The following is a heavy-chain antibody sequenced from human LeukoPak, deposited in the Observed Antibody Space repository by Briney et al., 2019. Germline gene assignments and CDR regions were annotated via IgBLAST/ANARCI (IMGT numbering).Heavy chain of an antibody. J-gene: IGHJ4*02. Sequence: GGSLRLSCAASGFTFSNYWMSWVRQAPGKGLEWVANTRQDGSEKYYVDSVKGRFTISRDNAKNSLYLQMNSLRAEDTAAYYCARELAGHYYGSGSSFDYWGQGTLVTVSS. V-gene: IGHV3-7*01. CDR3: ARELAGHYYGSGSSFDY. CDR2: TRQDGSEK. D-gene: IGHD3-10*01. CDR1: GFTFSNYW.